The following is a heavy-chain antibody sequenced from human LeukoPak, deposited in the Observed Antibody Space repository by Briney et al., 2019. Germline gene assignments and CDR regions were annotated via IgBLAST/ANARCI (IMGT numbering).Heavy chain of an antibody. D-gene: IGHD2-2*01. J-gene: IGHJ5*02. CDR2: MNPNSGNT. CDR3: ARPHCSSTDCHPPEWFDP. V-gene: IGHV1-8*01. CDR1: GYTFTNYD. Sequence: ASVRVSFKTSGYTFTNYDINWVRQATGQGVEWMGWMNPNSGNTGYSQKFQGRVSITRNTSISTAYMELSSLRSEDTAVYYCARPHCSSTDCHPPEWFDPWGQGTLVTVSS.